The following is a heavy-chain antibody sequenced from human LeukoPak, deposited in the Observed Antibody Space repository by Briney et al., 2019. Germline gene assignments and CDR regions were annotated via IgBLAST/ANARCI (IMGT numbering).Heavy chain of an antibody. CDR1: GGTFSSYA. V-gene: IGHV1-69*04. J-gene: IGHJ6*04. CDR2: IIPIFGIA. Sequence: SVKVSCKASGGTFSSYAISWVRQAPGQGLEWMGRIIPIFGIANYAQKFQGRVTITADKSTSTAYMELSSLRSEDTAVYYCARDGDENRDYYYGMDVWGKGTTVTVSS. CDR3: ARDGDENRDYYYGMDV. D-gene: IGHD2-21*02.